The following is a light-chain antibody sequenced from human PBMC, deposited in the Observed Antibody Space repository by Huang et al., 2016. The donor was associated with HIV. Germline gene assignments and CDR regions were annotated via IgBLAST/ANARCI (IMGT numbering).Light chain of an antibody. V-gene: IGKV3-15*01. CDR3: QQYNNWPPGT. CDR1: QSVSTN. Sequence: EIVMTQSPATLSVSPGDRATLSCRASQSVSTNLAWYQQKPCQAPRLLIYGAFTTATGVPARFSGSGSGTEFTLTINSLQSEDFAVYYCQQYNNWPPGTFGQGTKVEIK. CDR2: GAF. J-gene: IGKJ1*01.